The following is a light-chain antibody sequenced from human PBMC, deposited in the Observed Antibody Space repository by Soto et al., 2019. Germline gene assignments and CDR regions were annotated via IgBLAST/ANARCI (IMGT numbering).Light chain of an antibody. J-gene: IGLJ1*01. CDR2: AVS. CDR3: SSYTTSNTFYV. CDR1: SSDVGGYNY. V-gene: IGLV2-14*03. Sequence: QSVLTQPASVSGSPGQSITISCTGTSSDVGGYNYVSWYQQYPGKAPKLMIYAVSNRPSGVSNRFSGSKSGNTASLTISGLQAEDEADYYCSSYTTSNTFYVFGTGTKVTVL.